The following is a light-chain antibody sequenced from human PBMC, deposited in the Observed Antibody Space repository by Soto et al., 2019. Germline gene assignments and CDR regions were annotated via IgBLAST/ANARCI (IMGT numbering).Light chain of an antibody. CDR2: HAS. CDR1: QGVSNF. CDR3: QQRRSWPPRT. V-gene: IGKV3-11*01. J-gene: IGKJ4*02. Sequence: EIVLTQSPATLSLSPGERATLSCRASQGVSNFLTWYQQKPGQAPRLLIYHASKRASGIPARFSGSGYGTDFALTISSLEPEDVAVYYCQQRRSWPPRTFGGGTKVEIK.